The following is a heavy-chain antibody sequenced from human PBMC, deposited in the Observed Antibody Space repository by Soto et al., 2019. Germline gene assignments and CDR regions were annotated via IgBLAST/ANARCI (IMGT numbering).Heavy chain of an antibody. CDR2: IYSGGST. D-gene: IGHD2-15*01. J-gene: IGHJ6*03. V-gene: IGHV3-66*01. CDR3: ARGYCSGGSCYYMDV. Sequence: GGSLRLSCAASGFTVSSNYMSWVRQAPGKGLEWVSVIYSGGSTYYADSVKGRFTISRDNSKNTLYLQMNSLRAEDTAVYYCARGYCSGGSCYYMDVWGKGTTVTVS. CDR1: GFTVSSNY.